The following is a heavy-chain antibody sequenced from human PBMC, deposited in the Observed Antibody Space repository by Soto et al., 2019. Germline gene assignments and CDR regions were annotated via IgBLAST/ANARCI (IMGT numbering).Heavy chain of an antibody. J-gene: IGHJ6*02. D-gene: IGHD2-2*01. V-gene: IGHV4-31*03. CDR3: ARDRVPAAPYYYYGMDV. CDR2: IYYSGST. CDR1: GGSISSGGYY. Sequence: SETLSLTCTVSGGSISSGGYYWSWIPQHPGKGLEWIGYIYYSGSTYYNPSLKSRVTISVDTSKNQFSLKLSSVTAADTAVYYCARDRVPAAPYYYYGMDVWGQGTTVTVSS.